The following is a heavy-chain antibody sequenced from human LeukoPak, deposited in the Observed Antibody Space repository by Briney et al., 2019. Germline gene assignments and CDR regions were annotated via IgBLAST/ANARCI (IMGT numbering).Heavy chain of an antibody. CDR3: AGGHYQLS. Sequence: PGGSLRLSCAVSGFTFSSYWMSWVRQAPGKGLEWVASIKEEGSEKHYVDSVKGRFTISRDNAKNSLYLQMNSLRAEDTAVYYCAGGHYQLSWGQGILVTVSS. J-gene: IGHJ5*02. D-gene: IGHD2-2*01. CDR2: IKEEGSEK. V-gene: IGHV3-7*01. CDR1: GFTFSSYW.